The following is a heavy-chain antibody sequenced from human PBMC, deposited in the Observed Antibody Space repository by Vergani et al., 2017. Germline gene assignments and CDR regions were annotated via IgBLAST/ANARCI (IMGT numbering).Heavy chain of an antibody. J-gene: IGHJ5*02. CDR2: IYTSGST. V-gene: IGHV4-61*02. CDR3: ARDGLLWFGELLYPNWFDP. Sequence: QVQLQESGPGLVKPSQTLSLTCTVSGGSISSGSYYWSWIRQPAGKGLEWIGRIYTSGSTNYNPSLKSRVTISVDTSKNQFSLKLSSVTAADTAVYYCARDGLLWFGELLYPNWFDPWGQGTLDTVSS. CDR1: GGSISSGSYY. D-gene: IGHD3-10*01.